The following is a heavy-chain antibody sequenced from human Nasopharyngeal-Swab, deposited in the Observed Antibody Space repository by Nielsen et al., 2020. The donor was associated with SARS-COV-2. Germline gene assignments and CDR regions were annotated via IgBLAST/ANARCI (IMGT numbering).Heavy chain of an antibody. Sequence: GESLKISCEASGFMFVKYAMSWVRQAPGKGLEWVAVISYDGSNTFYGDSVKGRFTISRDDSKNTLYLQMNSLRVEDTAVYYCARGGESDRSGHYWGAFAIWGQGTMVTVSS. J-gene: IGHJ3*02. CDR1: GFMFVKYA. V-gene: IGHV3-30*03. CDR3: ARGGESDRSGHYWGAFAI. CDR2: ISYDGSNT. D-gene: IGHD3-22*01.